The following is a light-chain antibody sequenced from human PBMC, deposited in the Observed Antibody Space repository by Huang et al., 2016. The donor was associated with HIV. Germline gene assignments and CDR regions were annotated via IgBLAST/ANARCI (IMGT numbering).Light chain of an antibody. CDR1: QSVSSD. CDR3: QQRSDWPRT. CDR2: GAS. V-gene: IGKV3-11*01. J-gene: IGKJ2*01. Sequence: EIVLTQSPATLSLSPGERATLSGRASQSVSSDLDWYHQKAGQAPRLLIYGASNRATGNPARFSGSGSGTDFTLTISSLEPEDFAVYYCQQRSDWPRTFGQGTKLEIK.